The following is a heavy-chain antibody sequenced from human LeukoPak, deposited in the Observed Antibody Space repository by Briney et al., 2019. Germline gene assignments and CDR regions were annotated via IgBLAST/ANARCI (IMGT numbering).Heavy chain of an antibody. J-gene: IGHJ4*02. Sequence: GGSLRLSCAASGFTLSTYWMHWVRQAPGKGLVWVSHIKSDGSSTTYADSVKGRFTISRDNAKNTLYLQMNSLRADDTAVYYCARDRGYTQDYWGQGTLVTVSS. V-gene: IGHV3-74*01. CDR1: GFTLSTYW. D-gene: IGHD5-12*01. CDR2: IKSDGSST. CDR3: ARDRGYTQDY.